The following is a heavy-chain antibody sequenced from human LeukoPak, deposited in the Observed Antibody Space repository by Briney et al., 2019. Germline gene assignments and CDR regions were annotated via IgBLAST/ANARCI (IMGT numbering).Heavy chain of an antibody. CDR3: ARETLVGATTGPDAFDI. J-gene: IGHJ3*02. V-gene: IGHV3-30*02. D-gene: IGHD1-26*01. CDR2: IGYDGGNK. CDR1: GITFSSSG. Sequence: PGGSLRLSCAASGITFSSSGMHWVRQAPGKGLEWVAFIGYDGGNKYYADSVKGRFTISRDISKNTLYLQMNSLRAEDTAVYYCARETLVGATTGPDAFDIWGQGTMVTVSS.